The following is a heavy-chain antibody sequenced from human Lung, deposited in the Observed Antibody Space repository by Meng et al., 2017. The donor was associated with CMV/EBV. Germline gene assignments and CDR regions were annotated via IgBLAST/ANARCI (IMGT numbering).Heavy chain of an antibody. CDR3: ARAGFAAYYYFRLDF. J-gene: IGHJ6*02. D-gene: IGHD2-15*01. CDR1: GYFFSSYG. V-gene: IGHV1-18*01. CDR2: IGAYNDNP. Sequence: ASVXVSCKASGYFFSSYGISWVRQAPGQGLEWMGWIGAYNDNPNYALKFRGRVTMTTDTSTATAYMELKSLTSDDTAVYYCARAGFAAYYYFRLDFWGQGTTVTVSS.